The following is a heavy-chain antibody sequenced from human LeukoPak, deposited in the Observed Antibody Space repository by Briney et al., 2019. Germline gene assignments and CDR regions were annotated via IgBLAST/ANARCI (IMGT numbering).Heavy chain of an antibody. CDR2: ISYEGSNK. J-gene: IGHJ4*02. Sequence: PGGSLRLSCAASGFTFSSYGMHWVRQAPGKGLEWGAVISYEGSNKYYADSLKGRFTISRDNSKNTLYLQMNSLRAEDTAVYYCAKERDYVWGSYRPRRYFDYWGQGTLVTVSS. D-gene: IGHD3-16*02. CDR3: AKERDYVWGSYRPRRYFDY. V-gene: IGHV3-30*18. CDR1: GFTFSSYG.